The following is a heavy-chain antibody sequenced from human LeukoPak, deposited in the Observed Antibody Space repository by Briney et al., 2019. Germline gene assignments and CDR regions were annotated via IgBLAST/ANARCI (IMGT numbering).Heavy chain of an antibody. V-gene: IGHV3-66*01. J-gene: IGHJ4*02. CDR2: IYSGGST. CDR1: GFTVSSNY. Sequence: GGSLRLSCAASGFTVSSNYMSWVRQAPGKGLEWVSVIYSGGSTYYADSVKGRFTISRDNAKNSLYPQMNSLRAEDTAVYYCARYYYDSSGYYMGGDYWGQGTLVTVSS. CDR3: ARYYYDSSGYYMGGDY. D-gene: IGHD3-22*01.